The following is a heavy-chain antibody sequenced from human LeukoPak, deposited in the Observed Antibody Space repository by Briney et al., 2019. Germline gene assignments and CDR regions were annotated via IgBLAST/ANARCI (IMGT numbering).Heavy chain of an antibody. CDR3: ARDIPTNYDSSGNHNLYFDL. Sequence: EASVKVSCKASGYTFITYYMHWLRQAPGHGLEWMGIINPGGGSTSYAQKFQGRVTIARDTSTSTVYMELSSLRSEDTAVYYCARDIPTNYDSSGNHNLYFDLWGRGTLVTVSS. CDR2: INPGGGST. D-gene: IGHD3-22*01. J-gene: IGHJ2*01. CDR1: GYTFITYY. V-gene: IGHV1-46*01.